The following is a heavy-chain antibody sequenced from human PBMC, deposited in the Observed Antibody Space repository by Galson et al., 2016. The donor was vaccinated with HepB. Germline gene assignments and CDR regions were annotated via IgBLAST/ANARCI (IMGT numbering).Heavy chain of an antibody. CDR2: IYANGGWT. V-gene: IGHV1-46*01. CDR1: GYTFTNYN. CDR3: AGGVNGSLGN. Sequence: SVKVSCKASGYTFTNYNIHWVRQAPGQGLEWMAIIYANGGWTAYAQKFQGRVTVSRDTSTSTVYMEEISLTSEDTAVYYCAGGVNGSLGNWGQGTLVTVSS. J-gene: IGHJ4*02. D-gene: IGHD1-26*01.